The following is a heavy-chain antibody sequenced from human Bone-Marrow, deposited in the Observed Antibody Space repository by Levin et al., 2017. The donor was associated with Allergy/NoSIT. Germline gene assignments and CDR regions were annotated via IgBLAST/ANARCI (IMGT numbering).Heavy chain of an antibody. CDR2: IHHTGSA. D-gene: IGHD5-18*01. CDR1: DDSISNSAYW. J-gene: IGHJ1*01. Sequence: PSETLSLTCTVSDDSISNSAYWWTWVRQTPEKGLEWIGEIHHTGSANYNPSLKSRVSMAVDKSKNQLSLRLNSVTAMDTAIDYCARGGNPGYSYVLGSWGQGILVTVSS. CDR3: ARGGNPGYSYVLGS. V-gene: IGHV4-4*02.